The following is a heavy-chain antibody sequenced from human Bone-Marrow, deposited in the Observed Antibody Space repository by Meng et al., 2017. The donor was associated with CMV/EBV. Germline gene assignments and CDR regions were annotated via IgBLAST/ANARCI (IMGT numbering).Heavy chain of an antibody. CDR2: ISWNSGSI. V-gene: IGHV3-9*01. CDR3: ARELLGMDV. J-gene: IGHJ6*02. CDR1: GFTFDDYA. Sequence: SLKISCAASGFTFDDYAMHWVRQAPGKGLEWVSGISWNSGSIGYADSVKGRFTISRDNAKNSLYLQMNSLRAEDTAVYYCARELLGMDVWGQGTTVTVSS.